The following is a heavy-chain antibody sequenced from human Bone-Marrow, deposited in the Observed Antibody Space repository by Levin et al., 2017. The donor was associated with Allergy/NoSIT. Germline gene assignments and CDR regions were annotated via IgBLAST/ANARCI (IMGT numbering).Heavy chain of an antibody. D-gene: IGHD1-20*01. J-gene: IGHJ6*02. CDR3: ASITGTTLYYYGMDV. CDR1: GYTFTSYD. CDR2: MNPNSGNT. Sequence: GESLKISCKASGYTFTSYDINWVRQATGQGLEWMGWMNPNSGNTGYAQKFQGRVTMTRNTSISTAYMELSSLRSEDTAVYYCASITGTTLYYYGMDVWGQGTTVTVSS. V-gene: IGHV1-8*01.